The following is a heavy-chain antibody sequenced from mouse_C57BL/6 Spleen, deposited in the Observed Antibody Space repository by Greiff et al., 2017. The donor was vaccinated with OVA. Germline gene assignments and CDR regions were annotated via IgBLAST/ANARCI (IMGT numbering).Heavy chain of an antibody. V-gene: IGHV5-16*01. CDR3: ASIYYDYDGGAWFAY. Sequence: EVQVVESEGGLVQPGSSMKLSCTASGFTFSDYYMAWVRQVPEKGLEWVANINYDGSSTYYLDSLKSRFIISRDNAKNILYLQMSSLKSEDTATYYCASIYYDYDGGAWFAYWGQVTLVTVSA. D-gene: IGHD2-4*01. J-gene: IGHJ3*01. CDR1: GFTFSDYY. CDR2: INYDGSST.